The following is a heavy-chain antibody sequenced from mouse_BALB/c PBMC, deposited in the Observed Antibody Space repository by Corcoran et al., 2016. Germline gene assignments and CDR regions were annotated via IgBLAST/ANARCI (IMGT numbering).Heavy chain of an antibody. CDR2: INTYTGEP. Sequence: QIQLVQSGPELKKPGETVKISCKASGYTFTNYGMNWVKQAPGKGLKWMGWINTYTGEPTYADDFKGRFAFSLETSASTAYLQINNLKNEDMATYFCARDYGSSRAWFAYWGQGTLVTVSA. J-gene: IGHJ3*01. CDR3: ARDYGSSRAWFAY. CDR1: GYTFTNYG. D-gene: IGHD1-1*01. V-gene: IGHV9-1*02.